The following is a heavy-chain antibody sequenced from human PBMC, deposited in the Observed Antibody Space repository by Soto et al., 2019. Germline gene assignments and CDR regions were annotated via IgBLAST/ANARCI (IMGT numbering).Heavy chain of an antibody. CDR1: GGTFSSYT. J-gene: IGHJ4*02. D-gene: IGHD3-9*01. CDR3: ASIRYFDWLSSGPFDY. V-gene: IGHV1-69*02. Sequence: QVQLVQSGAEVKKPGSSVKVSCKASGGTFSSYTISWVRQAPGQGLEWMGRIIPILGIANYAQKFQGRVTITADKSTSTAYMELSGLRSEDTAVYYCASIRYFDWLSSGPFDYWGQGTLVTVSS. CDR2: IIPILGIA.